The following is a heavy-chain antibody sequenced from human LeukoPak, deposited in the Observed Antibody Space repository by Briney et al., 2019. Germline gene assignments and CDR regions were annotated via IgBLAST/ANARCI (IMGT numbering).Heavy chain of an antibody. CDR2: IYSGGST. CDR1: GFTVSSNY. V-gene: IGHV3-66*01. Sequence: GGSLRLSCAASGFTVSSNYMSWVRQAPGKGLEWVSVIYSGGSTYYADSVKGRFTISRDNSKNTLYLQMNSLRAEDTAVYYCARDPTWSSGWPVDYWGQGTLVTVSS. CDR3: ARDPTWSSGWPVDY. D-gene: IGHD6-19*01. J-gene: IGHJ4*02.